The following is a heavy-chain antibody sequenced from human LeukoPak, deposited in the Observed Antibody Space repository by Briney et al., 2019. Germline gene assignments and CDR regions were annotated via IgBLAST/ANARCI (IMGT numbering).Heavy chain of an antibody. V-gene: IGHV4-39*07. J-gene: IGHJ6*02. CDR2: IYYSGST. Sequence: SETLSLTCTVSGGSISSSSYYWGWIRQPPGKGLEWIGSIYYSGSTYDNPALKSRVTISVDTSKNQFSLKLSSVTAADTALYYCARVRYSGYYGSGSYSNGMDVWGQGTTVTVSS. D-gene: IGHD3-10*01. CDR1: GGSISSSSYY. CDR3: ARVRYSGYYGSGSYSNGMDV.